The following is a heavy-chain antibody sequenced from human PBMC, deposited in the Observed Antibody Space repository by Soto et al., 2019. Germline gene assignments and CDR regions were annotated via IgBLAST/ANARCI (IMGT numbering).Heavy chain of an antibody. CDR3: AKDYDSSGYSSPFDY. V-gene: IGHV3-23*01. CDR2: ISFTGDSR. CDR1: GFNFNAYV. D-gene: IGHD3-22*01. J-gene: IGHJ4*02. Sequence: GGSLRLSCAASGFNFNAYVMNCVRQAPGKGLEWVSIISFTGDSRYYADSVKGRFTISRDNSKNTLYLQMNSLRAEDTAVYYCAKDYDSSGYSSPFDYWGQGTLVTVSS.